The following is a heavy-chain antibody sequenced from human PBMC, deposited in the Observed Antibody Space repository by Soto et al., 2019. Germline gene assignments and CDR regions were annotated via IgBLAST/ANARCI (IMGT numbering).Heavy chain of an antibody. CDR2: FDPEDGET. J-gene: IGHJ6*02. D-gene: IGHD2-15*01. V-gene: IGHV1-24*01. Sequence: ASVKVSCKVSGYTLTELSMHWVRQAPGKGLEWMGGFDPEDGETIYAQKFQGRVTMTEDTSTDTAYIELSSLRSEDTAVYYCATFLIWRWWNYYYSMDVWGQGTTVTVSS. CDR3: ATFLIWRWWNYYYSMDV. CDR1: GYTLTELS.